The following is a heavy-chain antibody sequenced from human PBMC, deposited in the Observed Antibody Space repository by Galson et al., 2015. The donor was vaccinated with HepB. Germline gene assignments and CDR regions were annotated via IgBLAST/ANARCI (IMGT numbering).Heavy chain of an antibody. CDR3: AREWTGKDY. J-gene: IGHJ4*02. Sequence: SLRLSCAASGFAFSSYTMHWVRQAPDKGLEWVAVISYDGSNKYYADSVKGRFTISRDNSKSTLFLQMNSLRAEDTALYYGAREWTGKDYWGQGTLVTVSS. CDR2: ISYDGSNK. CDR1: GFAFSSYT. V-gene: IGHV3-30-3*01. D-gene: IGHD3/OR15-3a*01.